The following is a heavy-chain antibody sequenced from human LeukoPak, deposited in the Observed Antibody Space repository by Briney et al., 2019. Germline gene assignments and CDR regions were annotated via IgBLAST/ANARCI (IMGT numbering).Heavy chain of an antibody. CDR1: GYTFTSYY. J-gene: IGHJ4*01. CDR2: INPSGGST. CDR3: VRGRSMNNNGWYVVDY. D-gene: IGHD6-19*01. Sequence: GASVKVSCKASGYTFTSYYMHWVRQAPGQGLEWMGIINPSGGSTSYAQKFQGRVTMTRDMSTSTVYMELSSLRSEDTAVYYCVRGRSMNNNGWYVVDYWGQGTLVTVSS. V-gene: IGHV1-46*01.